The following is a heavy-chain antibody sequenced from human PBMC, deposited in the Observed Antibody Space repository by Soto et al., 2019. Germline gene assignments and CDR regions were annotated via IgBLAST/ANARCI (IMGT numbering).Heavy chain of an antibody. Sequence: SETLSLTCTVSGGSISSSSYYWGWIRQPPGKGLEWIGSIYYSGSTYYNPSLKSRVTISVDTSKNQFSLKLSSVTAADTAVYYCARQGTVRWFGELLPYYGMDGWGQATTVTVAS. D-gene: IGHD3-10*01. CDR2: IYYSGST. CDR3: ARQGTVRWFGELLPYYGMDG. J-gene: IGHJ6*02. CDR1: GGSISSSSYY. V-gene: IGHV4-39*01.